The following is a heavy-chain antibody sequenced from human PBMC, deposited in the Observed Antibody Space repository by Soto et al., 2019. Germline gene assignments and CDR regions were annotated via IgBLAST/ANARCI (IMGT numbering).Heavy chain of an antibody. V-gene: IGHV4-39*01. D-gene: IGHD6-13*01. Sequence: SETLSLTCTVSGGSISSSSYYWGWIRQPPGKGLEWIGSIYYSGSTYYNPSLKSRVTISVDTSKNQFSLKLSSVTAADTAVYYCARHLEGHRIAAAGLQFDYWGQGTLVTVSS. CDR3: ARHLEGHRIAAAGLQFDY. CDR2: IYYSGST. J-gene: IGHJ4*02. CDR1: GGSISSSSYY.